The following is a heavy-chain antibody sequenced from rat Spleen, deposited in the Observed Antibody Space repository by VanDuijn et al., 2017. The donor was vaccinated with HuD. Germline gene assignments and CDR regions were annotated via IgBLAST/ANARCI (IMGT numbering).Heavy chain of an antibody. CDR2: MWYDGDT. V-gene: IGHV2-34*01. CDR3: AREGIYYYSSYTPFDY. J-gene: IGHJ2*01. CDR1: GFSLTSYS. D-gene: IGHD1-2*01. Sequence: VQLKESGPGLVQPSETLSLTCTVSGFSLTSYSVSWVRQPSGKGPEWMGRMWYDGDTAYNSALKSRLSISRDTSKSQVFLKMSSLQTEDTATYYCAREGIYYYSSYTPFDYWGQGVMVTVSS.